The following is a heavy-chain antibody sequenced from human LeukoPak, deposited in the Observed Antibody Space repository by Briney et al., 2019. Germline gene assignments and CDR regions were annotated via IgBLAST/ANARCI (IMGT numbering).Heavy chain of an antibody. V-gene: IGHV3-30*02. D-gene: IGHD3-9*01. CDR2: IRYDGSNK. Sequence: GGSLRLSCAASGFTFSSYGMHWVRQAPDKGLEWVAFIRYDGSNKYYADSVKGRFTISRDNSKNTLYLQMNSLRAEDTAVYYCAKEGYYDILTGYYDPYYFDYWGQGTLVTVSS. J-gene: IGHJ4*02. CDR1: GFTFSSYG. CDR3: AKEGYYDILTGYYDPYYFDY.